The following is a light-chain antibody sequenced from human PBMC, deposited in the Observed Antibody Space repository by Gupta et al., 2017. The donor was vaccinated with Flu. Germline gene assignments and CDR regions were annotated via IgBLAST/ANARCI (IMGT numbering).Light chain of an antibody. Sequence: ATLSLSPGERATLSCRASQSVSSYLAWDQQKPGQAPRLLIYDASNRATGIPARFSGSGSGTDFTLTISSLEPEDFAVYYCQQRSNWPPRTFGQGTKLEIK. J-gene: IGKJ2*01. CDR1: QSVSSY. CDR2: DAS. CDR3: QQRSNWPPRT. V-gene: IGKV3-11*01.